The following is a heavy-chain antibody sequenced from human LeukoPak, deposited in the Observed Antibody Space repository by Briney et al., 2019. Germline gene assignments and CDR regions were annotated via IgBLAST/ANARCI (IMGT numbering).Heavy chain of an antibody. J-gene: IGHJ4*02. D-gene: IGHD1-26*01. CDR3: ARESGAFSPFGF. V-gene: IGHV4-4*02. CDR2: VHLSGAS. Sequence: PSGTLSLTGAVSGGSILTTNWWSWVRQPPGKGLEWIGEVHLSGASNYNPSLKSRVSMSIDKSRNQLSLKLTSVTAADTAIYYCARESGAFSPFGFWGQGTLVTVSS. CDR1: GGSILTTNW.